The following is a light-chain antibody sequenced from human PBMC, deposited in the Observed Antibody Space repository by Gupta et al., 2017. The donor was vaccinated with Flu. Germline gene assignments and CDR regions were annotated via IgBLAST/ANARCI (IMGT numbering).Light chain of an antibody. J-gene: IGKJ4*01. V-gene: IGKV1-39*01. Sequence: DSQMTQSPPSVSASVGDTVTFTCRTSQNSSTYLNWYQHRPGKAPRLLISSASSLQSGAPSRFSGSGSGTDFTLTISTLQSEDVATYYCQQNYGLPLTFGGGTDVDVK. CDR2: SAS. CDR3: QQNYGLPLT. CDR1: QNSSTY.